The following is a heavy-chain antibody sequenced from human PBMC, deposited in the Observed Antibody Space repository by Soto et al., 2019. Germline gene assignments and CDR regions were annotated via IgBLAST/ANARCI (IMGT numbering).Heavy chain of an antibody. J-gene: IGHJ3*02. CDR3: ATSVVVPAATGAFDI. CDR2: INPSGGST. CDR1: GYTFTSYY. D-gene: IGHD2-2*01. V-gene: IGHV1-46*03. Sequence: ASVKVSCKASGYTFTSYYMHWVRQAPGQGLEWMGIINPSGGSTSYAQKFQGRVTMTRDTSTSTVYMELSSLRSEDTAVYYCATSVVVPAATGAFDIWGQGTMVPVSS.